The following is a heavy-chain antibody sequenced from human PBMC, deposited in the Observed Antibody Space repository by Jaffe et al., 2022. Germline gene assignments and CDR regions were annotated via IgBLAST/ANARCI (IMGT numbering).Heavy chain of an antibody. CDR2: IYTSGST. V-gene: IGHV4-61*02. J-gene: IGHJ4*02. CDR3: ARVSPPWYYADY. CDR1: GGSISSGSYY. D-gene: IGHD1-7*01. Sequence: QVQLQESGPGLVKPSQTLSLTCTVSGGSISSGSYYWSWIRQPAGKGLEWIGRIYTSGSTNYNPSLKSRVTISVDTSKNQFSLKLSSVTAADTAVYYCARVSPPWYYADYWGQGTLVTVSS.